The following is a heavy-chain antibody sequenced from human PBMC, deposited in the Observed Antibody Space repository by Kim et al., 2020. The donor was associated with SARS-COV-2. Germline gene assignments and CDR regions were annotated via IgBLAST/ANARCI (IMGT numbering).Heavy chain of an antibody. Sequence: GGSLRLSCAASGFTVSSNYMSWVRQAPGKGLEWVSVIYSGGSTYYADSVKGRFTISRHNSKNTLYLQMNSLRAEDTAVYYCARGGGSYSNYYYYGMDVWGQGTTVTVSS. V-gene: IGHV3-53*04. CDR3: ARGGGSYSNYYYYGMDV. D-gene: IGHD1-26*01. CDR1: GFTVSSNY. J-gene: IGHJ6*02. CDR2: IYSGGST.